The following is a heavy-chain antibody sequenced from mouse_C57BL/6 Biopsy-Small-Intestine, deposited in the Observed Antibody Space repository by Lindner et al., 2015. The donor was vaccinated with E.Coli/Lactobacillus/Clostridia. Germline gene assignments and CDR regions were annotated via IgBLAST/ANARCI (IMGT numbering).Heavy chain of an antibody. D-gene: IGHD1-1*01. CDR2: INPYYGST. V-gene: IGHV1-39*01. Sequence: QESGAELVKPGASVKISCKASGYSFTGYNMNWVKQSHGKSLEWIGNINPYYGSTSYNQKFKGKATLTVDKSSSTAYMQLNSLTSEDSAVYYCARLKYYDGSSHAMDYWGQGTSVTVSS. CDR3: ARLKYYDGSSHAMDY. J-gene: IGHJ4*01. CDR1: GYSFTGYN.